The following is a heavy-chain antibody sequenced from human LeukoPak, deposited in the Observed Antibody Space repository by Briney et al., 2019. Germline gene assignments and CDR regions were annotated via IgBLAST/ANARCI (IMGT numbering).Heavy chain of an antibody. J-gene: IGHJ4*02. Sequence: RASVKVSCKASGYTFTGYYMHWVRQAPGQGLEWMGRINPNSGGTNYAQKFQGRVTMTRDTSASTAYIELRSLRSEDTAMYYCARGSTSDWPLDHWGQETLVTISS. CDR2: INPNSGGT. V-gene: IGHV1-2*06. D-gene: IGHD2-2*01. CDR3: ARGSTSDWPLDH. CDR1: GYTFTGYY.